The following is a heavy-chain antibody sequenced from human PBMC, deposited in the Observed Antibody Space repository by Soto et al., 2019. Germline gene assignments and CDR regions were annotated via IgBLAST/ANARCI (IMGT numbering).Heavy chain of an antibody. Sequence: ASVKVSCKASGYTFTGYYMHWVRQAPGQGLEWMGWINPNSGGTNYAQKFQGWVTMTRDTSISTAYMELSRLRSDDTAVYYCARATETRYYFWSGDPNGILVSFPGTTLTVS. J-gene: IGHJ6*02. CDR2: INPNSGGT. V-gene: IGHV1-2*04. CDR3: ARATETRYYFWSGDPNGILV. CDR1: GYTFTGYY. D-gene: IGHD3-3*01.